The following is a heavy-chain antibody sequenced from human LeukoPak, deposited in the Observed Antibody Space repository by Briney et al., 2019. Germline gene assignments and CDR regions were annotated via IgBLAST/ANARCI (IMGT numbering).Heavy chain of an antibody. Sequence: ASVKASCKASGGPFSSYAISWVRQPPGQGLEWMEGIIPIFGTANYAQKFQGRVTITADKSTSTAYMELSSLRSEDTGLYYCAMDGIDVWGKGATVTVSS. CDR3: AMDGIDV. CDR1: GGPFSSYA. D-gene: IGHD2-8*01. J-gene: IGHJ6*01. V-gene: IGHV1-69*06. CDR2: IIPIFGTA.